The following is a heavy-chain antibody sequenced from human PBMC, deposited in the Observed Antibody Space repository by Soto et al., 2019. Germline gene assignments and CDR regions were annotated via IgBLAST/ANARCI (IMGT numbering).Heavy chain of an antibody. J-gene: IGHJ4*02. CDR2: ISAYNGNT. V-gene: IGHV1-18*01. Sequence: ASVKVSCKASGYTFTSYGISWVRQAPGQGLEWMGWISAYNGNTNYAQKLQGRVTMTTDTSTSTAYMELRSLRSDDTAVYYCARDAYSSSPHSPYYFDYWGQGTLVTVS. CDR1: GYTFTSYG. CDR3: ARDAYSSSPHSPYYFDY. D-gene: IGHD6-6*01.